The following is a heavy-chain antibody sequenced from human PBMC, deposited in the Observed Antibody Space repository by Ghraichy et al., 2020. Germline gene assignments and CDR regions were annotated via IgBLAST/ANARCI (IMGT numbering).Heavy chain of an antibody. J-gene: IGHJ5*02. CDR3: ARRRCLGGYCNSGNWLDP. Sequence: SETLSLTCSVSGDSIGSYYWNWIRQSPGKGLEWLGHISHVEGTIYNPSLRSRLTMSLDTSKNQSSLEMSSVTAAETAVYYCARRRCLGGYCNSGNWLDPWGQGTLVTVSS. V-gene: IGHV4-59*08. CDR1: GDSIGSYY. D-gene: IGHD2-21*02. CDR2: ISHVEGT.